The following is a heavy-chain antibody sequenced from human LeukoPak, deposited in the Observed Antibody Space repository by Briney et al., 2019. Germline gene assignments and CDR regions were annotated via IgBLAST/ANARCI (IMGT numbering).Heavy chain of an antibody. CDR2: IWSDGTNK. D-gene: IGHD3-10*01. CDR1: GFIFSPYG. CDR3: AKAYYYGSGNYPCDY. V-gene: IGHV3-30*18. J-gene: IGHJ4*02. Sequence: PGRSLRLSCAASGFIFSPYGMHWVRQAPGKGLEWVAVIWSDGTNKYYADSVKGRFTISRDNSKNTLYLQMNSLRAEDTAVYYCAKAYYYGSGNYPCDYWGQGTLVTVSS.